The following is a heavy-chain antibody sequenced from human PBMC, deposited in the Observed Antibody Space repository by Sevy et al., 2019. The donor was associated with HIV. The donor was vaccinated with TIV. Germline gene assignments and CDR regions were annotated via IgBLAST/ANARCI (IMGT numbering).Heavy chain of an antibody. J-gene: IGHJ4*02. CDR2: VDPSAGNT. CDR1: GDTFTNNY. V-gene: IGHV1-46*01. Sequence: ASVKVSCKASGDTFTNNYIHWVRQAPGQGLEWMGMVDPSAGNTTYAQKFQGRVTMTRDTSTSILYMELSSLRSEDTAVYYCVRADPAKHFDSWGQGTLVTVSS. CDR3: VRADPAKHFDS.